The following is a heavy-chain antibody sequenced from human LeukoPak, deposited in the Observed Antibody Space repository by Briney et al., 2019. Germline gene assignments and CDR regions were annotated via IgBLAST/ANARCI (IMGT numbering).Heavy chain of an antibody. CDR3: ARGTTVETPVDAFDI. Sequence: PSETLSLTCTVSGGSISSGSYYWSWIRQPAGKGLEWIGRIYTSGSTNYNPSLESRVTISVDTSKNQFSLKLSSVTAADTAVYYCARGTTVETPVDAFDIWGQGTVVTVSS. CDR2: IYTSGST. V-gene: IGHV4-61*02. D-gene: IGHD4-23*01. J-gene: IGHJ3*02. CDR1: GGSISSGSYY.